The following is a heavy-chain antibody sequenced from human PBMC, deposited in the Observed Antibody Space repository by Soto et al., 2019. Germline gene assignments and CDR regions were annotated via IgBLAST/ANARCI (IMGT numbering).Heavy chain of an antibody. CDR1: GGSISSYY. J-gene: IGHJ4*02. V-gene: IGHV4-59*01. CDR2: IYYSGST. D-gene: IGHD2-15*01. CDR3: ARALCSGGSCYRKTSFDY. Sequence: SSETLSLTCTVSGGSISSYYWSWIRQPPGKGLEWIGYIYYSGSTNYNPSLKSRVTISVDTSKNQFSLKLSSVTAADRDVYYCARALCSGGSCYRKTSFDYWGQGTLVPVSS.